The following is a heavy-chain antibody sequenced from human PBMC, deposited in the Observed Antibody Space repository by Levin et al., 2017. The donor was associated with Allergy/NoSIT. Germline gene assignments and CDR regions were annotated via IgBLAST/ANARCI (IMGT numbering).Heavy chain of an antibody. J-gene: IGHJ4*02. Sequence: GGSLRLSCAASGFTFSSYWMSWVRQAPGKGLEWVANIKQDGSEKYYVDSVKGRFTISRDNAKNSLYLQMNSLRAEDTAVYYCARAQRYIMTTVTTNLFDYWGQGTLVTVSS. D-gene: IGHD4-17*01. CDR3: ARAQRYIMTTVTTNLFDY. CDR1: GFTFSSYW. CDR2: IKQDGSEK. V-gene: IGHV3-7*01.